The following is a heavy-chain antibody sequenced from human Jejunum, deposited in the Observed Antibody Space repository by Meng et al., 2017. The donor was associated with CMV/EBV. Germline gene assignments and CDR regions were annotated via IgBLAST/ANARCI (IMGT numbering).Heavy chain of an antibody. CDR2: IAYSRRT. J-gene: IGHJ4*02. V-gene: IGHV4-61*01. Sequence: CACSGFSVRSRSSSWGCIRRPPGQEMEWLWYIAYSRRTNYNPSLKRRVTMSLDTSTTQVSLRLNSVTAADTAVYYCAWGPHMFYFDSWAQGTLVTVSS. CDR3: AWGPHMFYFDS. CDR1: GFSVRSRSSS. D-gene: IGHD3-16*01.